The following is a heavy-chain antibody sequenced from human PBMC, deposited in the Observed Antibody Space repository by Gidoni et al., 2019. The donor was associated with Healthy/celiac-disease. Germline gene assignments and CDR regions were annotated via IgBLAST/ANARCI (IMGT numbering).Heavy chain of an antibody. V-gene: IGHV3-21*01. J-gene: IGHJ4*02. CDR2: ISSSSSYI. Sequence: EVQLVESGGGLVKPGGSLSLSCAASGFTFSSYSMNWVRQAPGKGLEWVSSISSSSSYIYYADSVKGRFTISRDNAKNSLYLQMNSRRAEDTAVYYCARLSIAAAGIDYWGQGTLVTVSS. CDR1: GFTFSSYS. D-gene: IGHD6-13*01. CDR3: ARLSIAAAGIDY.